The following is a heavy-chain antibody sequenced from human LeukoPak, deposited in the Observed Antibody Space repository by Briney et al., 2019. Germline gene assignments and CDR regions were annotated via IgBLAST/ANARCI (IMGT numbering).Heavy chain of an antibody. CDR2: INPSSGRT. J-gene: IGHJ4*02. V-gene: IGHV1-46*01. D-gene: IGHD6-19*01. CDR1: GYTFTNHF. Sequence: GASVKVSCKTSGYTFTNHFMHWVRQAPGQGLEWMGIINPSSGRTNSAQKFRGRVTITRDTSASTAYMELSSLRSEDTAVYYCARSDSSGWQKDENFDYWGQGTLVTVSS. CDR3: ARSDSSGWQKDENFDY.